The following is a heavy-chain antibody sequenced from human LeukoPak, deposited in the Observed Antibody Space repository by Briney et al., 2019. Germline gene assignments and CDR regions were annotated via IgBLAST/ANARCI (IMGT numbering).Heavy chain of an antibody. D-gene: IGHD6-19*01. CDR3: ARGGSYSSGWYGSYYYYYMDV. V-gene: IGHV1-8*01. CDR1: GYTFTSYD. CDR2: MNPNSGNT. Sequence: EASVKVSCKASGYTFTSYDINWVRQATGQGLEWMGWMNPNSGNTGYAQKFQGRVTMTRNTSISTAYMELSSLRSEDTAVYYCARGGSYSSGWYGSYYYYYMDVWGKGTTVTISS. J-gene: IGHJ6*03.